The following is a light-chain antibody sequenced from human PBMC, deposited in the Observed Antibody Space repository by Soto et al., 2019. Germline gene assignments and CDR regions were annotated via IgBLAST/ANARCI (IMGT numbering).Light chain of an antibody. V-gene: IGLV2-14*01. Sequence: QSAPTQPASVSGSPGQSITISCTGTSSDVGGFDYVSWYQHHPGKAPKLMIYDVSNRPSGVSNRFSGSKSGNTASPIISGLQAEDEADYFCTSYTTRSAHYVFGTGTKVTVL. J-gene: IGLJ1*01. CDR1: SSDVGGFDY. CDR3: TSYTTRSAHYV. CDR2: DVS.